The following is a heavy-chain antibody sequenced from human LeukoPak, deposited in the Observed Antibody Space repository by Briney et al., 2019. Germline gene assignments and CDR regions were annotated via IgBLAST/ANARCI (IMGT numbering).Heavy chain of an antibody. CDR2: IIPIFGTA. CDR3: ARGWDVVVPAAMGSGYYYGMDV. D-gene: IGHD2-2*01. V-gene: IGHV1-69*13. J-gene: IGHJ6*02. Sequence: SVKVSCKASGYTFTGYYMHWVRQAPGQGLEWMGGIIPIFGTANYAQKFQGRVTITADESTSTAYMELSSLRSEDTAVYYCARGWDVVVPAAMGSGYYYGMDVWGQGTTVTVSS. CDR1: GYTFTGYY.